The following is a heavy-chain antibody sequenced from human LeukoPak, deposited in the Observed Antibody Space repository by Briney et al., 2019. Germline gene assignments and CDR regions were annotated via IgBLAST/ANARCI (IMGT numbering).Heavy chain of an antibody. D-gene: IGHD3-9*01. CDR3: ATNVLRYFDWHYAFDI. V-gene: IGHV3-23*01. CDR2: ISGSGGST. J-gene: IGHJ3*02. Sequence: GGSLRLSCAASGFTFSTYGMSWVRQAPGKGLEWVSAISGSGGSTYYADSVKGRFTISRDNSKNTLYLQMNSLRAEDTAVYYCATNVLRYFDWHYAFDIWGQGTMVTVSS. CDR1: GFTFSTYG.